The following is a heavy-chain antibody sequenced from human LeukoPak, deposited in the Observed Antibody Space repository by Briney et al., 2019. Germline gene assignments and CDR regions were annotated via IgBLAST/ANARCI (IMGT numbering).Heavy chain of an antibody. V-gene: IGHV1-2*04. J-gene: IGHJ4*02. D-gene: IGHD3-10*01. CDR2: INPNSGGT. CDR1: GYTFTGYY. CDR3: ARGLHGFGELSFDY. Sequence: ASVKVSCKASGYTFTGYYMHWVRQSPGQGLEWMGWINPNSGGTNYAQKFQGWVTMNRDTSISTAYMELSRLRSDDTAVYYCARGLHGFGELSFDYWGQGTLVTVSS.